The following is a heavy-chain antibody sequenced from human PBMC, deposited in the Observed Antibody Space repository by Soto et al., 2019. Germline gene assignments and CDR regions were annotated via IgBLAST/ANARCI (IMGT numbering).Heavy chain of an antibody. D-gene: IGHD6-13*01. V-gene: IGHV3-33*01. CDR1: GVTFYIYG. CDR3: GRAVIAATYGFDP. Sequence: AACGVTFYIYGMDGARQTQGKGLEWVAVIWYDGSNKYYADSVKGRFTISRDNSKNTLYLQMNSLRAEDTAVYYCGRAVIAATYGFDPRGQGTLGT. CDR2: IWYDGSNK. J-gene: IGHJ5*02.